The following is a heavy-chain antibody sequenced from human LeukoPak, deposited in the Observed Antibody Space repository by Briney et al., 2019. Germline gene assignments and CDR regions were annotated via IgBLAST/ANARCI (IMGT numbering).Heavy chain of an antibody. CDR2: IYYSGST. CDR1: GGSISSYY. J-gene: IGHJ4*02. CDR3: ARSPPVAGEYYFDY. V-gene: IGHV4-59*01. Sequence: PSETLSLTCTVSGGSISSYYWSWIRQPPGKGLEWIGYIYYSGSTNYNPSLKSRVTISVDTSKNQFSLKLSSVTAADTAVYYCARSPPVAGEYYFDYWGQGTLVTVSS. D-gene: IGHD6-19*01.